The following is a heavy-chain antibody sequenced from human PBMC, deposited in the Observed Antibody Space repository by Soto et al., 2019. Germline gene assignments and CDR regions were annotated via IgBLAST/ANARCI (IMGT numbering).Heavy chain of an antibody. CDR2: INHSGST. Sequence: QVRLQQWGAGLLKPSETLSLTCAVYGGSFSGYYWSWIRQPPGKGLEWIGEINHSGSTNYNPSLKSRVTISVDTSKNQFSLKLSSVTAADTAVYYCARGGWFGQRYYYYGMDVWGQGTTVTVSS. V-gene: IGHV4-34*01. J-gene: IGHJ6*02. CDR1: GGSFSGYY. CDR3: ARGGWFGQRYYYYGMDV. D-gene: IGHD3-10*01.